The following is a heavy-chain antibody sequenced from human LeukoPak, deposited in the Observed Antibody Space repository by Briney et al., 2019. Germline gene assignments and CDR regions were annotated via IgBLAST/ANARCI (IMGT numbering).Heavy chain of an antibody. CDR2: INPSGGSP. V-gene: IGHV1-46*01. Sequence: ASVRVSCKAVGYTFTSHYMHWVRQAPGQGLEWMGIINPSGGSPSYAQKIQGRVTMTRDTSTSTVYMELSSLRSEDTAVYYCARVSVGATYFRAFDIWAKGPWSPSPQ. J-gene: IGHJ3*02. CDR1: GYTFTSHY. D-gene: IGHD1-26*01. CDR3: ARVSVGATYFRAFDI.